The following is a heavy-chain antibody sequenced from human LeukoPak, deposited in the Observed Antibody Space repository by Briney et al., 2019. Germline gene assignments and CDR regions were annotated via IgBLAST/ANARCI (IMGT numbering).Heavy chain of an antibody. D-gene: IGHD3-10*01. CDR3: ARDPIHYGSGMGLFDY. Sequence: GRSLRLSCAASGFTFSSYGMHWVRQAPGKGLEWVAVIWYDGSNKYYADSVKGRFTISRDNSKNTLYLQMNSLRAEDTAVYYCARDPIHYGSGMGLFDYWGQGTLVTVSS. CDR1: GFTFSSYG. J-gene: IGHJ4*02. V-gene: IGHV3-33*01. CDR2: IWYDGSNK.